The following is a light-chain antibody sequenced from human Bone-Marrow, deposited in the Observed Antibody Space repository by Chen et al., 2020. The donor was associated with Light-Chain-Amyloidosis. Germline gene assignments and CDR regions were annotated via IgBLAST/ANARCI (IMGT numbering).Light chain of an antibody. Sequence: SYVLTQPSSVSVAPGQTATIARGGNHIGSTSVHWYQQTAGQAPLLVVDDDSDRPSGIPERLSGSNAGNTATLTISRVEAGDEADYYCQVWDRSSDRPVFGGGTKLTVL. CDR3: QVWDRSSDRPV. V-gene: IGLV3-21*02. CDR2: DDS. J-gene: IGLJ3*02. CDR1: HIGSTS.